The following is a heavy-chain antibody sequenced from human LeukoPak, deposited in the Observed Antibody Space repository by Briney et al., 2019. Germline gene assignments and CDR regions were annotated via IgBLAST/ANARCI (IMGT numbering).Heavy chain of an antibody. Sequence: SETLSLTCTVSGGSISSYYWGWIRQPPGKGLEWIGSIYYSGSTYYNPSLKSRVTISVDTSKNQFSLKLSSVTAADTAVYYCARDPGTGDLSGAFDIWGQGTMVTVSS. CDR3: ARDPGTGDLSGAFDI. D-gene: IGHD7-27*01. CDR1: GGSISSYY. V-gene: IGHV4-39*07. CDR2: IYYSGST. J-gene: IGHJ3*02.